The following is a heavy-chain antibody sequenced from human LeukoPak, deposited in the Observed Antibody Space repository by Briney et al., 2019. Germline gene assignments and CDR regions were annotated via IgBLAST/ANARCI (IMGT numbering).Heavy chain of an antibody. CDR3: ARVRSGYSSGWPSQSFDY. V-gene: IGHV4-38-2*02. J-gene: IGHJ4*02. CDR1: SGSFRTYY. Sequence: ASETLSLTCTVSSGSFRTYYWGWIRQPPGKGLEWIGSIYHSGSTYYNPSLKSRVTISVDTSKNQFSLKLSSVTAADTAVYYCARVRSGYSSGWPSQSFDYWGQGTLVTVSS. D-gene: IGHD6-19*01. CDR2: IYHSGST.